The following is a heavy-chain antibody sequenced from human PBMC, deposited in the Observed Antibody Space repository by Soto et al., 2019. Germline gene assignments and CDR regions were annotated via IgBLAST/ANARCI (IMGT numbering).Heavy chain of an antibody. CDR1: GFIFSGSA. J-gene: IGHJ6*02. V-gene: IGHV3-73*01. D-gene: IGHD2-2*02. Sequence: GGSLRLSCAASGFIFSGSAIHWVRQASGKGLEWVGRIRSRANNFATSSASSVKGRFTFSRDDSKNTAYLQMNTLKPEDTAVYYCARGQGAAIGDYYYHGMDVWGQGTTVTVSS. CDR3: ARGQGAAIGDYYYHGMDV. CDR2: IRSRANNFAT.